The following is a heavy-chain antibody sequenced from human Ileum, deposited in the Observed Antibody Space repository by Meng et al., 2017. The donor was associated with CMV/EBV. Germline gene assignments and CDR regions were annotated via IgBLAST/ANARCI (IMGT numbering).Heavy chain of an antibody. CDR3: ARATSPPYCGRSNCYLATEYFEH. Sequence: GASLKTSCAASGFTFSTSWMSGGRQAPGRGLEWVANIKQDGSDKFYVGSVEGRFTVSRDNTKNTVYLQMNSLRVEDSAVYYCARATSPPYCGRSNCYLATEYFEHWGQGSLVTVSS. J-gene: IGHJ1*01. D-gene: IGHD2-21*01. CDR2: IKQDGSDK. CDR1: GFTFSTSW. V-gene: IGHV3-7*01.